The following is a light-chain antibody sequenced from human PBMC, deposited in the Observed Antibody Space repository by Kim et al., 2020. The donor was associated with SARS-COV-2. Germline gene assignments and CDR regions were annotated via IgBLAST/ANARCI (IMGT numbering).Light chain of an antibody. CDR1: QSISGC. Sequence: DIQMTQSPSTLSAFVGDRVTITCRASQSISGCLAWYQQRPGKAPILLIYQASKLAEGVPSRFSGSGSGTDFTLTVFNLQPDDSAVYYCKQYHPHFTFGPGTKVDIK. CDR2: QAS. J-gene: IGKJ3*01. CDR3: KQYHPHFT. V-gene: IGKV1-5*03.